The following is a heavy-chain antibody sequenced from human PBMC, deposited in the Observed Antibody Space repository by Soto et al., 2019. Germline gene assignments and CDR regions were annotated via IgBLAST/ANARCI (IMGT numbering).Heavy chain of an antibody. CDR2: IYYSGST. CDR1: GGSVNNYQ. V-gene: IGHV4-59*02. D-gene: IGHD6-13*01. J-gene: IGHJ6*02. CDR3: AADSSSYGSYYYAMDV. Sequence: PSETLSLTCIVSGGSVNNYQWSWIRQPPGKGLEWIGYIYYSGSTSYNPSLKSRVTISLDTSKNQLSLRLSSVTAADTAVYYCAADSSSYGSYYYAMDVWGRGTTVTVSS.